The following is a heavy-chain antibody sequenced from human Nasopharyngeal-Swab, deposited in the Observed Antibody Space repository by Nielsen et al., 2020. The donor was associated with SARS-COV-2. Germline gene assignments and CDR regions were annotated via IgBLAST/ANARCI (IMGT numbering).Heavy chain of an antibody. Sequence: GASLKISCKGSGYSFTSYWIGWARQMPGKGLEWTGIIYPGDSDTRYSPSFQGQVTISADKSISTAYLQWSSLKASDTAMYYCARQGAVAGYYYYYMDVWGKGTTVTVSS. D-gene: IGHD6-19*01. CDR1: GYSFTSYW. CDR2: IYPGDSDT. CDR3: ARQGAVAGYYYYYMDV. J-gene: IGHJ6*03. V-gene: IGHV5-51*01.